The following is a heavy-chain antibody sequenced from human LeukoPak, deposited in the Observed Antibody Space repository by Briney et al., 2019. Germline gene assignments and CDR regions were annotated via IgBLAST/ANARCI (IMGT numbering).Heavy chain of an antibody. CDR1: GGSISSFY. D-gene: IGHD3-10*01. Sequence: SETLSLTCTVSGGSISSFYWSWIRQRPGKGWEWSGYTYYGVSTNYHPSLKSRVTISVDTSKNQFSLKLSSVTAADTAVYYCARDRRGYGSGSYYRIGGQFDPWGQGTLVTVSS. CDR2: TYYGVST. V-gene: IGHV4-59*01. CDR3: ARDRRGYGSGSYYRIGGQFDP. J-gene: IGHJ5*02.